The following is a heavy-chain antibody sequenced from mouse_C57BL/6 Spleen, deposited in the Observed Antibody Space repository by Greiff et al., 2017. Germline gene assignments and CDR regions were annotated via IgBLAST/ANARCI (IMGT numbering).Heavy chain of an antibody. J-gene: IGHJ2*01. Sequence: VQLQQPGAELVKPGASVKLSCKASGYTFTSYWITWVKQRPGQGLEWMGDIYPGSGSTNYNETFKSKATLTVDTSSSTAYMQLSSLTSEGSAVYYCAIYYGSSYQYYFEYWGQGTILTVSA. CDR3: AIYYGSSYQYYFEY. D-gene: IGHD1-1*01. CDR2: IYPGSGST. CDR1: GYTFTSYW. V-gene: IGHV1-55*01.